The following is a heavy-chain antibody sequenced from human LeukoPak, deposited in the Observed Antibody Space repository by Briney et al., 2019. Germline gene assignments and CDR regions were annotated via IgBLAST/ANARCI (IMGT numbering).Heavy chain of an antibody. CDR1: GDSINTYY. CDR2: IYSTGTT. CDR3: ARGGDWFDP. J-gene: IGHJ5*02. V-gene: IGHV4-4*07. Sequence: PSETLSLTCTVSGDSINTYYWDWIRQPAGKGLEWIGRIYSTGTTYYNPSLKSRVTMSLDTSKKHLSLKLSSVTAADTAVYYCARGGDWFDPWGQGTLVTVSS.